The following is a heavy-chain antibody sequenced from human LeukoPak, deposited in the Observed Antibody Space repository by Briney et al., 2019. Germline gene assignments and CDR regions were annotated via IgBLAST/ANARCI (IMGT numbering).Heavy chain of an antibody. CDR1: GFTFSDYY. CDR3: ARGPSGYHNT. D-gene: IGHD5-12*01. CDR2: ISTSSSYI. J-gene: IGHJ4*02. Sequence: GGSLRLSCAASGFTFSDYYMSWIRQAPGKGLEWVSSISTSSSYIYYADSVKGRFTVSRDNAKNSVYLQMNSLRAEDRAVYYCARGPSGYHNTGGQGTLVTVSS. V-gene: IGHV3-11*06.